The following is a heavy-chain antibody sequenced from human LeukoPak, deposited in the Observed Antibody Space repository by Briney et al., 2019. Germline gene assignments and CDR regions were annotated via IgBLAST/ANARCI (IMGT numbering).Heavy chain of an antibody. Sequence: SETLSLTCTVSGASIRSYYWSWIRRPPGKGLKWFGYINYSGLTNYNPSLKSRVTISVATSKNQFSLKLSSVSAADTAVYYCAREGGSGGSAYYFDYWGQGTLVTVSS. CDR1: GASIRSYY. V-gene: IGHV4-59*01. D-gene: IGHD2-15*01. CDR3: AREGGSGGSAYYFDY. CDR2: INYSGLT. J-gene: IGHJ4*02.